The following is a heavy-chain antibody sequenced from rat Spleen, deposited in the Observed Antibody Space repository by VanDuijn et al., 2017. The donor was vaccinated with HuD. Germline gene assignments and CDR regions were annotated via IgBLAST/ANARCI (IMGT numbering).Heavy chain of an antibody. D-gene: IGHD1-11*01. CDR1: DYSITSSYR. V-gene: IGHV3-3*01. Sequence: EVQLQESGPGLVKPSQSLSLTCSVTDYSITSSYRWSWIRKFPGNKLEWMGYLNSAGSTNYNPSLKSRISITRDTSKKQFFLQVNSVTTEDTATYYCAGSGGSWFAYWGQGTLVTVSS. CDR2: LNSAGST. J-gene: IGHJ3*01. CDR3: AGSGGSWFAY.